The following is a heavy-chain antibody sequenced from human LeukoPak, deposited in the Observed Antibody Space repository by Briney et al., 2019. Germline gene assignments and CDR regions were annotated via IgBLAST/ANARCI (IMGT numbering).Heavy chain of an antibody. CDR1: GFIFSHYG. CDR3: ARDAQRGFDYSNSLRY. Sequence: PGRSLRLSCAASGFIFSHYGFHWVRQAPGKGLEWVAVIWSDGSNKFYGDSVKGRFAIFRDDSQKTVFLHMNSLRVEDTAIYFCARDAQRGFDYSNSLRYWGQGILVTVSS. V-gene: IGHV3-33*01. D-gene: IGHD4-11*01. CDR2: IWSDGSNK. J-gene: IGHJ4*02.